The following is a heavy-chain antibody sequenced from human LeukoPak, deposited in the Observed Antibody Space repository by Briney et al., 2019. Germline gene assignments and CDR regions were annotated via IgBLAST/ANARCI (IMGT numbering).Heavy chain of an antibody. Sequence: PSETLSLTCTVSGGSISSYYWSWIRQPPGKGLEWIGYIYYSGSTYYNPSLKSRVTISVDTSKNQFSLKLSPVTAADTAVYYCAKNQYYGSGSYPLRGYYYYYMDGWGKGTTVTISS. CDR1: GGSISSYY. V-gene: IGHV4-59*12. CDR3: AKNQYYGSGSYPLRGYYYYYMDG. CDR2: IYYSGST. J-gene: IGHJ6*03. D-gene: IGHD3-10*01.